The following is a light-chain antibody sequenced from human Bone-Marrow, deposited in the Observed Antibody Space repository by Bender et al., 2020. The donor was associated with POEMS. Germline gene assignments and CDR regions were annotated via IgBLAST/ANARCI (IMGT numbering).Light chain of an antibody. J-gene: IGLJ1*01. V-gene: IGLV3-21*02. Sequence: SYVLTQPPSVSVAPGQTAKIPCGGSGIGSKSVHWYQLKPGQAPVLVVYDDRDRPSGIPERFSGSNSGHTASLTISRVESGDEADYYCQVWDTNTDHEVFGTGTKVTVL. CDR1: GIGSKS. CDR2: DDR. CDR3: QVWDTNTDHEV.